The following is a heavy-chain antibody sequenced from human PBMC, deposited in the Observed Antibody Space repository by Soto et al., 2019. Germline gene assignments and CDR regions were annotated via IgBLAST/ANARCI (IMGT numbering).Heavy chain of an antibody. CDR2: INEGNGNT. D-gene: IGHD3-22*01. CDR3: AREYEISGYFFDS. J-gene: IGHJ4*02. V-gene: IGHV1-3*01. CDR1: GYSFTSYA. Sequence: QVQLVQSGAEVKKPGASVKVSCEASGYSFTSYAFHWVRQAPGQGFVWMGWINEGNGNTKYSEKFEGRVTLTRDTSASTVYMELSSLRSEDTAVYYCAREYEISGYFFDSWGQGTLVTVSS.